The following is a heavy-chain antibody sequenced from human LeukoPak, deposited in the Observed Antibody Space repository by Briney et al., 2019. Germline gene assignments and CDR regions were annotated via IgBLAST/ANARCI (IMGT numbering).Heavy chain of an antibody. CDR2: IYYSGSI. CDR1: GGSISSYY. CDR3: AGYDHTNYLAY. D-gene: IGHD1-14*01. J-gene: IGHJ4*02. Sequence: SETLSLTCTVSGGSISSYYWSWIRQPPGKGLEWIGYIYYSGSIDYTPSLRSRVTMSLDTSKNHLSLNLRSVSAADTAIYYCAGYDHTNYLAYWGQGILVTVSS. V-gene: IGHV4-59*01.